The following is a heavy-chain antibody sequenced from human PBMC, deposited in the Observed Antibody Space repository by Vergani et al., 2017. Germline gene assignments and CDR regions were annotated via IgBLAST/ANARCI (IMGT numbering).Heavy chain of an antibody. CDR2: INSKSGAT. Sequence: QVQLVQSGAEVKKPGASVKVSCWASGYTFIEYDIDWVRQAAGQGLEWMGWINSKSGATNSAQKFQGRVTLTRDTTISTAYMELSSLTSDDTAVYYCAAAVVVDAFDVWAQGTMVTVSP. D-gene: IGHD2-15*01. V-gene: IGHV1-2*02. CDR3: AAAVVVDAFDV. J-gene: IGHJ3*01. CDR1: GYTFIEYD.